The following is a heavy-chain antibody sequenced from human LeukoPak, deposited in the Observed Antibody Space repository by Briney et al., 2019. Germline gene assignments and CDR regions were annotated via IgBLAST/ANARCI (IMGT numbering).Heavy chain of an antibody. D-gene: IGHD1-26*01. CDR1: GYTFTGYY. CDR2: INPNSGGT. V-gene: IGHV1-2*02. J-gene: IGHJ3*02. CDR3: ARASREVEPDAFDI. Sequence: ASAKVSCKASGYTFTGYYMHWVRQAPGQGLEWMGWINPNSGGTNYAQKFQGRVTMTRDTSISTAYMELSRLRSDDTAVYYCARASREVEPDAFDIWGQGTMVTVSS.